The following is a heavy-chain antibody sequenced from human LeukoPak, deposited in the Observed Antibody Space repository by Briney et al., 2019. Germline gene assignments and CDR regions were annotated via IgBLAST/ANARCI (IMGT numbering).Heavy chain of an antibody. CDR2: INHSGST. V-gene: IGHV4-34*01. Sequence: PSETLSLTCAVYGGSFSGYYWSWIRQPPGKGLEWIGEINHSGSTNYNPSLKSRVTISVDTSKNQFSLKLSSVTAADTAVYYCAKEIAVDYFDYWGQGNLVTVSS. CDR3: AKEIAVDYFDY. CDR1: GGSFSGYY. D-gene: IGHD6-19*01. J-gene: IGHJ4*02.